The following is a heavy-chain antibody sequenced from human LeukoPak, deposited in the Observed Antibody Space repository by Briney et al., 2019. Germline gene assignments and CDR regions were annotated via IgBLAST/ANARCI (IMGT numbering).Heavy chain of an antibody. CDR1: GFTFSSYA. Sequence: GSLRLSCAASGFTFSSYAMSWVRQAPGKGLEWVSAISGSGGSTYYADSVKGRFTISRDNSKNTLYLQMNSLRAEDTAVYYRAKDRGYSYGPPFGYWGQGTLVTVSS. CDR2: ISGSGGST. V-gene: IGHV3-23*01. J-gene: IGHJ4*02. CDR3: AKDRGYSYGPPFGY. D-gene: IGHD5-18*01.